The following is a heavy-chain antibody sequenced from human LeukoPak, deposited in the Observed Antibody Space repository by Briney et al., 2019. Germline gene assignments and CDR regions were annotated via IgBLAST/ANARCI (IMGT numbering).Heavy chain of an antibody. CDR3: ARDTDGSLYY. CDR1: GFTFTSSW. Sequence: GGSLRLSCAASGFTFTSSWMAWVRQAPGKGLEWVANIKQDGSTKHYADSLKGRFTISRDNPKNSLYLQMNSLTADDTAVYYCARDTDGSLYYWGQGILVTVAS. CDR2: IKQDGSTK. V-gene: IGHV3-7*01. J-gene: IGHJ4*02. D-gene: IGHD1-26*01.